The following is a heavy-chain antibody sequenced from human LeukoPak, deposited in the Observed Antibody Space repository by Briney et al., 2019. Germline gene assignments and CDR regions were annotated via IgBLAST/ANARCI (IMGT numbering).Heavy chain of an antibody. D-gene: IGHD1-26*01. V-gene: IGHV3-30*02. CDR3: AKDRGWELRILDY. CDR2: IRYDGSNDGSNK. Sequence: SCKASGYTFTGYYMHWVRQAPGKGLGWVAFIRYDGSNDGSNKYYADSVKGRFTISRDNSKNTLYLQMNSLKPEDTAVYYCAKDRGWELRILDYWGQGTLVTVSS. CDR1: GYTFTGYY. J-gene: IGHJ4*02.